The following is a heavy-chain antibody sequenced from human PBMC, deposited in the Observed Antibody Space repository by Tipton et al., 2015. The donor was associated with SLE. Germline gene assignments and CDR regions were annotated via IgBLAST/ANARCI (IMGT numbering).Heavy chain of an antibody. D-gene: IGHD5-18*01. CDR1: GFTFSNYG. CDR3: AKATTRQLWSQFDS. CDR2: FSGSGGGS. V-gene: IGHV3-23*01. J-gene: IGHJ4*02. Sequence: SLRLSCAASGFTFSNYGMTWVRQAPGKGLEWVSGFSGSGGGSYYAGSVKGRFTISRDNSKNTLFLQMNSLRVEDTAIYFCAKATTRQLWSQFDSWGPGTLVTVSS.